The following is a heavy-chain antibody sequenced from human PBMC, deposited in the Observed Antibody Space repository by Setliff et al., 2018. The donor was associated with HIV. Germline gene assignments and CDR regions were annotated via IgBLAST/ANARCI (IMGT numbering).Heavy chain of an antibody. D-gene: IGHD6-13*01. CDR1: GASIVTTNYY. V-gene: IGHV4-39*01. Sequence: SETLSLTCTVSGASIVTTNYYWGWVRQAPGKGLEWVGSAYYGADRYYSPSLKSRVSISVDTSKNQFSLSLRSVTAADTGTYYCARWEQLVASYFDTWGHGAQVTVSS. J-gene: IGHJ4*01. CDR3: ARWEQLVASYFDT. CDR2: AYYGADR.